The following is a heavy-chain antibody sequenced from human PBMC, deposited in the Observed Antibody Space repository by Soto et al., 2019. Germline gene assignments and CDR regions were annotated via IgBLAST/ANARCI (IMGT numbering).Heavy chain of an antibody. V-gene: IGHV4-59*01. CDR1: GGSISSYY. CDR2: IYYSGST. D-gene: IGHD3-3*01. J-gene: IGHJ5*02. CDR3: ARDGGYYDFWSGYDNWFDP. Sequence: QVQLQESGPGLVKPSETLSLTCTVSGGSISSYYWSWIRQPPGKGLEWIGYIYYSGSTNYNPSLKSRVPISVDTSKNPFSLKLSSVTAADTAVYYCARDGGYYDFWSGYDNWFDPWGQGTLVTVSS.